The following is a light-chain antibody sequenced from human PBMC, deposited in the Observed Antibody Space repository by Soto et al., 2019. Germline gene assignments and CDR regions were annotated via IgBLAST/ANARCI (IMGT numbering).Light chain of an antibody. CDR1: QSVSSSY. CDR2: GAS. Sequence: IVLTQSPGTLSLSPGERATLSCRASQSVSSSYLAWYQQKPGQAPRLLIYGASSRATGIPDRFSGSGSGTDFTLTISRLEPEDFAVYYCQQYGSSPLYTLGQGTKVDI. J-gene: IGKJ2*01. CDR3: QQYGSSPLYT. V-gene: IGKV3-20*01.